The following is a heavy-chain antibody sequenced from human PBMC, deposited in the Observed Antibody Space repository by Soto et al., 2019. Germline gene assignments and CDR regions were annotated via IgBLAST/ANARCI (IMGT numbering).Heavy chain of an antibody. CDR3: ARRYGYSFDY. Sequence: SETLSLTCTVSGGSISSYYWSWIRQPPGKGLEWIGYIYYSGSTNYNPSLKSRVTISVDTSKNQFSLKLSSVTAADTAVYYCARRYGYSFDYWRQGTLVTCSS. CDR1: GGSISSYY. J-gene: IGHJ4*02. CDR2: IYYSGST. V-gene: IGHV4-59*08. D-gene: IGHD1-1*01.